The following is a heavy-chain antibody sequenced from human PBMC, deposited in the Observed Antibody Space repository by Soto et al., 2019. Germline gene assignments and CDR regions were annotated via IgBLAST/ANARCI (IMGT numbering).Heavy chain of an antibody. CDR2: ISKSSSTR. J-gene: IGHJ6*02. D-gene: IGHD6-13*01. CDR1: GFTFGSTS. CDR3: ARQPRPATGNSYYSGLDV. V-gene: IGHV3-48*02. Sequence: GGSLRLSCAVSGFTFGSTSMTWVRQAPGKXLEWISYISKSSSTRYYADSVKGRFTISRDNAKNELYLQMNSLRDEDTAVYYCARQPRPATGNSYYSGLDVWGLGTTVTVSS.